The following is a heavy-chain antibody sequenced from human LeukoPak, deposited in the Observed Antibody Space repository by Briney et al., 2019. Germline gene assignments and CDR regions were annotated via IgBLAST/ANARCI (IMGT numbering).Heavy chain of an antibody. CDR3: ARVPRTYSSSWLGRYSYYYYYMDV. CDR1: GYTFTSYG. CDR2: ISAYNGNT. V-gene: IGHV1-18*01. J-gene: IGHJ6*03. D-gene: IGHD6-13*01. Sequence: GASVKVSCKASGYTFTSYGISWVRQAPGQGLEWMGWISAYNGNTNYAQKLQGRVTMTTDTSMSTAYMELRSLRSDDTAVYYCARVPRTYSSSWLGRYSYYYYYMDVWGKGTTVTVSS.